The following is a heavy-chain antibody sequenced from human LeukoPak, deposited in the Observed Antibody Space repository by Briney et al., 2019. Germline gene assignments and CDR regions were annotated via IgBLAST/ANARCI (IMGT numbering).Heavy chain of an antibody. CDR3: AISGSGWFYYFDY. CDR1: GFTFDDYA. V-gene: IGHV3-9*01. J-gene: IGHJ4*02. CDR2: ISWNSGSI. Sequence: GGSLRLSCAASGFTFDDYAMHWVRQAPGKGLEWVSGISWNSGSIGYADSVKGRFTISRDNAKNSLYLQMNSLRAEDTALYYCAISGSGWFYYFDYWGQGTLVTVSS. D-gene: IGHD6-19*01.